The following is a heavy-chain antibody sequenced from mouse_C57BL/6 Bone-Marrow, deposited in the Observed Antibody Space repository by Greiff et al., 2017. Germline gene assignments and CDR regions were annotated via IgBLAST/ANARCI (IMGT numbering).Heavy chain of an antibody. J-gene: IGHJ3*01. CDR2: ISSGGSYT. V-gene: IGHV5-6*02. CDR1: GFTFSSYG. D-gene: IGHD2-4*01. Sequence: EVKLVESGGDLVKPGGSLKLSCAASGFTFSSYGMSWVRQTPDTRLEWVATISSGGSYTYYPDSVKGRFTISRDNAKNTLYLQMSSLKSEDTAMYYCARRGYDYDVPWFAYWGQGTLVTVSA. CDR3: ARRGYDYDVPWFAY.